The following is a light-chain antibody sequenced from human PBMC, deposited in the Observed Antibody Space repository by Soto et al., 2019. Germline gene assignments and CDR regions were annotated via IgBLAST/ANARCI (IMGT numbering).Light chain of an antibody. J-gene: IGKJ4*01. CDR1: QSVAKNY. CDR3: QQYGDSPLT. Sequence: ELTQSPGTPSLSPEGSTTLYCRARQSVAKNYLRWFQHKPGQAPRLLICDASRRATGIPDRFSGSGSGTDFTLTVSRLEPEDFAVYYCQQYGDSPLTFGGGTKVDTK. V-gene: IGKV3-20*01. CDR2: DAS.